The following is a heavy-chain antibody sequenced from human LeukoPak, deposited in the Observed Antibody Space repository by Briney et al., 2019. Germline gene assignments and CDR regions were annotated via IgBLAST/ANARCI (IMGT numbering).Heavy chain of an antibody. V-gene: IGHV3-48*04. CDR2: ISSSSSTI. CDR1: GFNFNTYS. Sequence: GGSLRLSCEASGFNFNTYSKAWVRQAPGKGLEWVSYISSSSSTIYYADSVKGRFTISRDNAKNSLYLQMNSLRAEDTAVYYCARGFYDSSGRYFDLWGRGTLVTVSS. CDR3: ARGFYDSSGRYFDL. J-gene: IGHJ2*01. D-gene: IGHD3-22*01.